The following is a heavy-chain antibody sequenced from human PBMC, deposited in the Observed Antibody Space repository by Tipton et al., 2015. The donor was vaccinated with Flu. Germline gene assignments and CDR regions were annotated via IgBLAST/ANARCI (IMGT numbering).Heavy chain of an antibody. CDR3: ARDGIAWDYYGMDV. J-gene: IGHJ6*02. D-gene: IGHD1-26*01. V-gene: IGHV4-38-2*02. CDR2: ICPGSP. CDR1: GGSIGSPYC. Sequence: TLSLTCSVSGGSIGSPYCWGWVRQSPGKGLEWIANICPGSPYYNPSLKSRVTVSTDTSKIQFSLRLTSVTAADSAIYYCARDGIAWDYYGMDVWGQGTTVTVSS.